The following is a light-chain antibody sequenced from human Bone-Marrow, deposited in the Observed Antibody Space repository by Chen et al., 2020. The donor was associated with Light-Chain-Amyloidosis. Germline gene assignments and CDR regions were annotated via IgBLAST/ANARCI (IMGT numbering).Light chain of an antibody. CDR3: QSADSSGTYEVI. CDR1: DLPTKY. V-gene: IGLV3-25*03. Sequence: SHELSQPPPVSLSPGQTPRITCSGDDLPTKYAYWYQQKPGQAPVMVIHIDTERPSGISERFSGSSSGTTATLTISGVQAEDEADYHCQSADSSGTYEVIFGGGTKLTVL. J-gene: IGLJ2*01. CDR2: IDT.